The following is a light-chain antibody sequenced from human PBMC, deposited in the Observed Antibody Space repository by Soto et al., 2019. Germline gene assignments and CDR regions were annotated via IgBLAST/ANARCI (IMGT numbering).Light chain of an antibody. CDR1: QNIISN. CDR2: GAS. Sequence: EIVVTQSPATLSVFPGERATVSCRASQNIISNLAWYQQKPGQAPSLLIYGASTREKGVPARFSGSGSGTEFTLTISSLQSEDSAVYYCQQYHNWPSWTFGQGTKVEMK. J-gene: IGKJ1*01. V-gene: IGKV3-15*01. CDR3: QQYHNWPSWT.